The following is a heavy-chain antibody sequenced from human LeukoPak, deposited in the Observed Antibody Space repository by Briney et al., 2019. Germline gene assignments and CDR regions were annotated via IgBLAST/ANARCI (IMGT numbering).Heavy chain of an antibody. Sequence: ASVKVSCKASGYTFTSYGISWVRQAPGQGLEWMGWISAYNGNTNYAQKLQGRVTMTTDTSTSTAYMELRSLRSDDTAVYYCARGGVDIVATILHGDYYYGMDVWGQGTTVTVSS. CDR2: ISAYNGNT. CDR1: GYTFTSYG. CDR3: ARGGVDIVATILHGDYYYGMDV. V-gene: IGHV1-18*01. J-gene: IGHJ6*02. D-gene: IGHD5-12*01.